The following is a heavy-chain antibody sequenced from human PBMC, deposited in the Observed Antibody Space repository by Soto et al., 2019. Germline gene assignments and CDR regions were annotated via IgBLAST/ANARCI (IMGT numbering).Heavy chain of an antibody. CDR1: GGSISIYY. D-gene: IGHD3-10*01. Sequence: QVHLQESGPGLVKPSETLSLTCTVSGGSISIYYWNWIRQPPGKGLEWIGYVHYSGTTSYNPSVESRVTISLDTSKNQFSLRLTSGTSADTAVYYCAIRWSGTDYWGQGTLVTVSS. CDR2: VHYSGTT. CDR3: AIRWSGTDY. J-gene: IGHJ4*02. V-gene: IGHV4-59*01.